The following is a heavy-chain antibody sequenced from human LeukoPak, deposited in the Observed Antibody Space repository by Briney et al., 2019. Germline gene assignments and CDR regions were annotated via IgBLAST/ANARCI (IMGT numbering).Heavy chain of an antibody. Sequence: MPSETLSLTCTVSGGSITSSPYSWGWIRQPPGKGLEWIGNMFSSGSTYYNPSLKSRVTISVDTSKNQFSLKLSSLTAADTAVYYCAHQILRHMIRTSLGHYYGVDVWGLGTTVTVSS. CDR3: AHQILRHMIRTSLGHYYGVDV. CDR2: MFSSGST. D-gene: IGHD3-16*01. J-gene: IGHJ6*02. CDR1: GGSITSSPYS. V-gene: IGHV4-39*01.